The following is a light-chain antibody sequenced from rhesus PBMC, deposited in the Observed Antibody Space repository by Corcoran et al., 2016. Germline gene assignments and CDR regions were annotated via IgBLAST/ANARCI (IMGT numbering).Light chain of an antibody. V-gene: IGKV3-24*04. J-gene: IGKJ1*01. CDR2: GAH. Sequence: ETVVTQSPATLALSPGERATLSCRASKNIGAYLAWYLQKPGQAPRLLNYGAHSRAPGIPDRFSDSGSGTDFTLPFSRLKPEDVGVYYCQQSINLWKFGQVTKVEIK. CDR1: KNIGAY. CDR3: QQSINLWK.